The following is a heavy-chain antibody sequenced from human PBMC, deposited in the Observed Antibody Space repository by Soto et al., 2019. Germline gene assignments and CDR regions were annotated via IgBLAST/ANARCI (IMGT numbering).Heavy chain of an antibody. CDR2: IYPGDSDT. V-gene: IGHV5-51*01. J-gene: IGHJ5*02. D-gene: IGHD3-10*01. Sequence: GESLKISCNGSGYSFTIYWIGWVRQMPGKGLEWMGIIYPGDSDTRYSPSFQGQVTISADKCISTAYLQWSSLKASDTAMYYCARSMASSWFDPWGQGTLVTVSS. CDR1: GYSFTIYW. CDR3: ARSMASSWFDP.